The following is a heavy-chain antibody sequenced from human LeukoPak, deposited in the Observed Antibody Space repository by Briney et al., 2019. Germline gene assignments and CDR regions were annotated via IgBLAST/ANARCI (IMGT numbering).Heavy chain of an antibody. J-gene: IGHJ6*02. D-gene: IGHD3-10*01. CDR2: INPSGGST. Sequence: ASVKVSCKASGYTFTDYYIHWVRQAPGQGLEWMGIINPSGGSTSYAQKFQGRVTMTRDTSTSTVYMELSSLRSEDTAVYYCARDRELLWFGELLFYGMDVWGQGTTVTVSS. V-gene: IGHV1-46*01. CDR3: ARDRELLWFGELLFYGMDV. CDR1: GYTFTDYY.